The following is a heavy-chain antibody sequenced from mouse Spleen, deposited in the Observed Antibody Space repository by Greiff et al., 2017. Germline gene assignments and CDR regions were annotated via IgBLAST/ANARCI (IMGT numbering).Heavy chain of an antibody. V-gene: IGHV1-82*01. Sequence: QVQLQQSGPELVKPGASVKISCKASGYAFSSSWMNWVKQRPGKGLEWIGRIYPGDGDTNYNGKFKGKATLTADKSSSTAYMQLSSLTSEDSAVYFCARAYYDPFAYWGQGTLVTVSA. D-gene: IGHD2-4*01. CDR1: GYAFSSSW. J-gene: IGHJ3*01. CDR3: ARAYYDPFAY. CDR2: IYPGDGDT.